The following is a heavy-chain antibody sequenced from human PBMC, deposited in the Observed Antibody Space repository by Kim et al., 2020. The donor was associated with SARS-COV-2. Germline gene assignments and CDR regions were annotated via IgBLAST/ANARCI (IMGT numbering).Heavy chain of an antibody. D-gene: IGHD3-9*01. Sequence: SRKSRVTISVDTSKNQFSLKRSSVTAADTAVYYCARGYFDWLSGDWYFDLWGRGTLVTVSS. V-gene: IGHV4-59*09. J-gene: IGHJ2*01. CDR3: ARGYFDWLSGDWYFDL.